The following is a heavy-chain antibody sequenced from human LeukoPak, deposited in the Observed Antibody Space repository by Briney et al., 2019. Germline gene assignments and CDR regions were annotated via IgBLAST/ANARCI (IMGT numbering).Heavy chain of an antibody. Sequence: ASVKVSCKASGYSFTAYYMHWVRQAPGQGLEWMGWINPNSGGTNYAQKFQGRVTMTRDTSITTAYMEMSRLRSDDTAFYYCARRTYSSSSSLFDYWGQGTLVTVSS. D-gene: IGHD6-6*01. V-gene: IGHV1-2*02. CDR3: ARRTYSSSSSLFDY. CDR2: INPNSGGT. J-gene: IGHJ4*02. CDR1: GYSFTAYY.